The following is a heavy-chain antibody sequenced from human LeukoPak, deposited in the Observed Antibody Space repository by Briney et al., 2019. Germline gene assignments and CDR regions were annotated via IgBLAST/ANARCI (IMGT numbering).Heavy chain of an antibody. CDR3: ARGRSITTDPHYYYYGMDV. Sequence: PGGSLRLSCAASGFTFSSYDMHWVRQATGKGLEWVSAIGTAGDTYYPGSVKGRFTISRENAKNSLYLQMNSLRAGDTAVYYCARGRSITTDPHYYYYGMDVWGQGTTVTVSS. D-gene: IGHD1-1*01. V-gene: IGHV3-13*01. CDR1: GFTFSSYD. CDR2: IGTAGDT. J-gene: IGHJ6*02.